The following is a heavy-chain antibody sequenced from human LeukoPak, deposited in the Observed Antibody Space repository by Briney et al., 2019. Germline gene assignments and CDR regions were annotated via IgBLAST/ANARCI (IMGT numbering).Heavy chain of an antibody. CDR2: ISSSGSTI. Sequence: NPGGSLRLSCAASGFTFSDYYMSWIRQAPGKGLEWVSYISSSGSTIYYADSVKGRFTISRDNAKNSLYLQMNSLRAEDTAVYYCARAFYYDSNYYYMDVWGKGTTVTVSS. V-gene: IGHV3-11*04. D-gene: IGHD3-22*01. CDR3: ARAFYYDSNYYYMDV. J-gene: IGHJ6*03. CDR1: GFTFSDYY.